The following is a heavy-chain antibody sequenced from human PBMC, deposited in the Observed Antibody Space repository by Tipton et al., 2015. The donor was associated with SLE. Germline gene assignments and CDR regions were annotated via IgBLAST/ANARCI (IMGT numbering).Heavy chain of an antibody. J-gene: IGHJ5*02. D-gene: IGHD2-8*01. CDR2: MYSSGKT. CDR3: ARHDTNYGRNWFDP. V-gene: IGHV4-39*01. CDR1: CGSFSRSLYY. Sequence: TLSLTCAVSCGSFSRSLYYWGWIRQSPGKGLEWIASMYSSGKTYYSPSLKSRVTISGDTSKNQFSLKLSSVTAADTAVYYCARHDTNYGRNWFDPWGQGTLVTVSS.